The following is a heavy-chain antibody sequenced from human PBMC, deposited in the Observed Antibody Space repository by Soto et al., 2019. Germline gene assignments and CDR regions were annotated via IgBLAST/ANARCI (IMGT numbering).Heavy chain of an antibody. CDR1: GFTFSNYG. Sequence: GGSLRLSCAASGFTFSNYGMHWVRQAPGKGLEWVTVISYDGSEKYYADSVKGRFTISRDNSKNTLYLQMNSLRAEDTAVYYCARGPVVVTAIHYYYYYGMDVWGQGTTVTSP. J-gene: IGHJ6*02. CDR2: ISYDGSEK. D-gene: IGHD2-21*02. V-gene: IGHV3-30*03. CDR3: ARGPVVVTAIHYYYYYGMDV.